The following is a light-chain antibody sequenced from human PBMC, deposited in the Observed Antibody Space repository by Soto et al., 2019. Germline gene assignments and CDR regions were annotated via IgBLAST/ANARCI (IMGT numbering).Light chain of an antibody. J-gene: IGKJ1*01. CDR1: QSISSW. V-gene: IGKV1-5*01. CDR2: DAS. CDR3: QQYNKYRT. Sequence: IEVCQTKNSVSASVGDRVTITCRASQSISSWLAWYQQXPGKAPQILIYDASSLESGVPSRFSGSGSATEFTLTISSMQPDDFAAGYCQQYNKYRTFCQRTK.